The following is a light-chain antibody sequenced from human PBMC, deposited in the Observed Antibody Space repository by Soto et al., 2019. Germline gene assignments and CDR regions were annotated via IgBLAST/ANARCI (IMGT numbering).Light chain of an antibody. CDR3: QQYNSYSPT. CDR1: QTISSW. J-gene: IGKJ1*01. CDR2: AAS. V-gene: IGKV1-5*01. Sequence: DIQMTQSPSTLSGSVGDRVTITCRASQTISSWLAWYQQKPGKAPKLLIYAASTLQSGVPLRFSGSGSGTSFTLTISSLQPDDFATYYCQQYNSYSPTFGQGTKVDIK.